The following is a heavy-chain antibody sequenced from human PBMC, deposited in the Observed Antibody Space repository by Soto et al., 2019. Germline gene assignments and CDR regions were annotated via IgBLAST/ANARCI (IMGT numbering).Heavy chain of an antibody. Sequence: QVQLVQSGAAVKKPGSSVKVSCKASGGTFSSYAISWVRQAPGQGLEWMGGIMPIFGTANYAQKFQGRVTITADASTNKAYMDLRRQRSEDTAVYYCARWLSVLASACTSKSRFDPWGQGTLVTVSS. D-gene: IGHD6-13*01. V-gene: IGHV1-69*01. CDR3: ARWLSVLASACTSKSRFDP. J-gene: IGHJ5*02. CDR2: IMPIFGTA. CDR1: GGTFSSYA.